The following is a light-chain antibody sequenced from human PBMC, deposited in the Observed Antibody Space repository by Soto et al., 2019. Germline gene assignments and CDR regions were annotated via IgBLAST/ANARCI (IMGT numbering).Light chain of an antibody. CDR2: GAS. V-gene: IGKV3-15*01. CDR3: QQYNNRWT. J-gene: IGKJ1*01. Sequence: EIVMTQSPATLSVSPGERATLSCRASQSVSNNLARYQKKPGQAPRLLIYGASTRATGIPARFSGSGSGTEFTLTISSLQSEDFAVYYCQQYNNRWTFGQGTRVEIK. CDR1: QSVSNN.